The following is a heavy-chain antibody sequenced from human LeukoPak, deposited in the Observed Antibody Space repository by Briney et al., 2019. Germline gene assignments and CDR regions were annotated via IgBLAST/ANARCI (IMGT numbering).Heavy chain of an antibody. CDR3: ASQLGSSGWYLGPPPDY. Sequence: GASVKVSCKASGYTFTSYYMHWVRQAPGQGLEWMGIINPSGGSTSYAQKFQGRVTMTTDTSTSTAYMELSSLRSEDTAVYYCASQLGSSGWYLGPPPDYWGQGTLVTVSS. V-gene: IGHV1-46*01. D-gene: IGHD6-19*01. J-gene: IGHJ4*02. CDR2: INPSGGST. CDR1: GYTFTSYY.